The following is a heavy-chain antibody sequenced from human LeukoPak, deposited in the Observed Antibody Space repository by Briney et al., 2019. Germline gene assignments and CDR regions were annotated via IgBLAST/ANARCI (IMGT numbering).Heavy chain of an antibody. CDR2: INSDGSTT. CDR3: ARPAGVGARADFDY. V-gene: IGHV3-74*01. CDR1: GFTFSSYW. D-gene: IGHD1-26*01. J-gene: IGHJ4*02. Sequence: QPGGSLRLSCAASGFTFSSYWMHWVRQAPGKGLLWVARINSDGSTTNYADSVKGRFAISRDNAKNTVYLQMNSLRAEDTAVYYCARPAGVGARADFDYWGQGNLGSVSS.